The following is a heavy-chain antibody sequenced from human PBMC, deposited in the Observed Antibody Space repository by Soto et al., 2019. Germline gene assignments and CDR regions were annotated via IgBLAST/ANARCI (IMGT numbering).Heavy chain of an antibody. CDR3: ARVKGGEGSYYYYGMDV. CDR1: GGTFSSYA. Sequence: QVQLVQSGAEVKKPGSSVKVSCKASGGTFSSYAISWVRQAPGQGLEWMGGIIPIFGTANYAQKFQGRVTITADKSTSTAYMELSSLRSEDTAVYYCARVKGGEGSYYYYGMDVWGQGTTVTVSS. CDR2: IIPIFGTA. J-gene: IGHJ6*02. V-gene: IGHV1-69*06. D-gene: IGHD3-16*01.